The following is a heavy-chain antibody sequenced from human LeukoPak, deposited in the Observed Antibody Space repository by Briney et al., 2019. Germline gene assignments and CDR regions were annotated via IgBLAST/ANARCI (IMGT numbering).Heavy chain of an antibody. CDR2: INPNSGGT. J-gene: IGHJ4*02. V-gene: IGHV1-2*02. CDR1: GYTFTGYY. Sequence: WASVKVSCKASGYTFTGYYMHWERQAPGQGLEWMGWINPNSGGTNYAQKFQGRVTMTRDTSISTAYMELSRLRSDDTAVYYCCVPYAFDYWGQGTLVTVSS. D-gene: IGHD6-6*01. CDR3: CVPYAFDY.